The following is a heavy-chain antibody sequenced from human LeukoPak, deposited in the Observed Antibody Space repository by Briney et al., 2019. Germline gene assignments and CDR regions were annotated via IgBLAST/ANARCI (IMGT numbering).Heavy chain of an antibody. Sequence: AGGSLRLSWAASGFTFSSYAMSWVRQAPGKGLEWFSAISGSGGSTYYADSVKGRFAISRDNSKNTLYLQMNSLRAEDTAVYYCAKDVGAVAYCGGDCYFDSWGQGTLVTVSS. CDR1: GFTFSSYA. CDR3: AKDVGAVAYCGGDCYFDS. V-gene: IGHV3-23*01. D-gene: IGHD2-21*02. J-gene: IGHJ4*02. CDR2: ISGSGGST.